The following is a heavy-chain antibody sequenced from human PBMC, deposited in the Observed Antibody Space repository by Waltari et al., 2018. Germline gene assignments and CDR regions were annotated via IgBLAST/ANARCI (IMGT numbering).Heavy chain of an antibody. CDR1: GFTFDDYT. V-gene: IGHV3-43*01. D-gene: IGHD5-18*01. J-gene: IGHJ4*02. Sequence: EVQLVESGGVVVQPGGSLRLSCAASGFTFDDYTMHWVRQAPGKGLEWVSLISWDGGSTYYADSVKGRFTISRDNSKNSLYLQMNSLRTEDTALYYCATHRRQLWLGYWGQGTLVTVSS. CDR3: ATHRRQLWLGY. CDR2: ISWDGGST.